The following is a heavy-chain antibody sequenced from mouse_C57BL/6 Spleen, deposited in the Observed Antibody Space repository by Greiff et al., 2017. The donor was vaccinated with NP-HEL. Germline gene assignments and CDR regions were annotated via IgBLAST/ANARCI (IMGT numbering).Heavy chain of an antibody. J-gene: IGHJ4*01. CDR2: IHPNSGST. CDR3: AREGDGYLYYAMDY. V-gene: IGHV1-64*01. D-gene: IGHD2-3*01. CDR1: GYTFTSYW. Sequence: QVQLQQPGAELVKPGASVKLSCKASGYTFTSYWMHWVKQRPGQGLEWIGMIHPNSGSTNYNEKFKSQATLTVDKSSSTAYMQLSSLTSEDSAVYYCAREGDGYLYYAMDYWGQGTSVTVSS.